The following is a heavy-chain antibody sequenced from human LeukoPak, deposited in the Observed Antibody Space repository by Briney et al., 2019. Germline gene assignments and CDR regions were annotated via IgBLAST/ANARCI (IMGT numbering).Heavy chain of an antibody. J-gene: IGHJ6*02. V-gene: IGHV3-30*18. Sequence: GGSLRLSCAASGFTFSSYGMHWVRQAPGKGLEWVAVISYDGSNKYYADSVKGRITISRDNSKNTLYLRMNSLRAEDTAVYYCAKGTIQLWFGELLCMDVWGQGTTVTVSS. CDR1: GFTFSSYG. CDR3: AKGTIQLWFGELLCMDV. D-gene: IGHD3-10*01. CDR2: ISYDGSNK.